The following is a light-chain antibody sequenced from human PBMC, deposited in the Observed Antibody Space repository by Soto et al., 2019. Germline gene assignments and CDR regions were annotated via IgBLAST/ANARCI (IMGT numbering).Light chain of an antibody. V-gene: IGLV2-14*01. CDR3: SSYTSSSTPL. Sequence: QSALTQPASVSGSPGQSITISCTGTSSDVGGYNYVSWYQQHPGKAPKLMIYDVSNRPSGVSNRFSGSKSGNXXXLTISGLQAEDEADYYCSSYTSSSTPLFGGVXXXTVL. CDR1: SSDVGGYNY. J-gene: IGLJ2*01. CDR2: DVS.